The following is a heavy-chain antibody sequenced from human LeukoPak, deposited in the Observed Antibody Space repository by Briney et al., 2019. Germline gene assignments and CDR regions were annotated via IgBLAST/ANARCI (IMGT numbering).Heavy chain of an antibody. CDR1: GGSISGYY. CDR3: AREYGDLDY. Sequence: SETLSLTCTVSGGSISGYYWSWVRQPAGKGLEWIGRIYSSGSANYNPSLKSRVTMSVDTSNNQFSLKLTSVSAADTAVYYCAREYGDLDYWGQGTLVSVSS. CDR2: IYSSGSA. V-gene: IGHV4-4*07. J-gene: IGHJ4*02. D-gene: IGHD4-17*01.